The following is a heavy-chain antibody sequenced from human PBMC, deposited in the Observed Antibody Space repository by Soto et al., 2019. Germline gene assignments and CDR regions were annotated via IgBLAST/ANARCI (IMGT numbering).Heavy chain of an antibody. V-gene: IGHV3-11*01. CDR2: ISSSGSTI. CDR3: ATMSSIAARQGLAHAFDI. D-gene: IGHD6-6*01. J-gene: IGHJ3*02. CDR1: GFTFSDYY. Sequence: GESLKISCAASGFTFSDYYMSWIRQAPGKGLEWVSYISSSGSTIYYADSVKGRFTISRDNAKNSLYLQMNSLRAEDTAVYYCATMSSIAARQGLAHAFDIWGQGTMVTVSS.